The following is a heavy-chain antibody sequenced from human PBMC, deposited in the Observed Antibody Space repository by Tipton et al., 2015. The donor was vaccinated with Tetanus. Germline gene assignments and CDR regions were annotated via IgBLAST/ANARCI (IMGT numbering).Heavy chain of an antibody. CDR3: ARAHVGLTEPCDY. CDR2: ISPRATYR. CDR1: GFAFSSYS. D-gene: IGHD3-9*01. J-gene: IGHJ4*02. Sequence: SLRLSCAASGFAFSSYSMNWVRQAPGKGLEWVSSISPRATYRYYADSVKGRFTISRDDAKNSLFLQMNSLRVEDTAVYFCARAHVGLTEPCDYWGQGILVTVSS. V-gene: IGHV3-21*01.